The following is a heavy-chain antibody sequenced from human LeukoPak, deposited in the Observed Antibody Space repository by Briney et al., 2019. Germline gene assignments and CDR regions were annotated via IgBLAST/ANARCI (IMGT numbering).Heavy chain of an antibody. CDR1: GGSISNYH. J-gene: IGHJ6*03. V-gene: IGHV4-4*07. CDR2: IYIGGST. Sequence: SETLSLTCTASGGSISNYHWNWIRQPAGKGLEWIGHIYIGGSTTYNPSLKSRVTMSVDTSKNQFSLRLSSVTAADTAMYYCARGFCNSNSCPDFYNQHMDVWGKGTTVTVSS. D-gene: IGHD2-2*01. CDR3: ARGFCNSNSCPDFYNQHMDV.